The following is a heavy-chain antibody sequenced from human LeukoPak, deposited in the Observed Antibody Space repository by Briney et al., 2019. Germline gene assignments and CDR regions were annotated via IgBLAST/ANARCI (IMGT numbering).Heavy chain of an antibody. J-gene: IGHJ4*02. CDR1: GYTFTAYG. CDR3: ATSTGGYSDLYFHY. D-gene: IGHD3-22*01. CDR2: ISGYNGDT. Sequence: ASVKVSCKASGYTFTAYGISWARQAPGQGLEWMGWISGYNGDTKYAQRFEGRVTMTTDTSTTTAFMDLRSLRSDDTAVYFRATSTGGYSDLYFHYWGQGTLVSVSS. V-gene: IGHV1-18*01.